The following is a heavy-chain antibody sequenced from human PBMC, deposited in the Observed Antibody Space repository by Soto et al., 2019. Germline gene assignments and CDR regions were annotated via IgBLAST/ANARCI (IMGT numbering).Heavy chain of an antibody. Sequence: PGGSLRLSCAASGFTFNTYAMSWVRQAPGKGLEWVSIISGSGDTTFYADSVKGRFTISRDNAKSTLYLQLNSLRAEDTALYYCARDYSSGPDHSGQRTLVTVSS. CDR2: ISGSGDTT. V-gene: IGHV3-23*01. CDR3: ARDYSSGPDH. J-gene: IGHJ4*02. CDR1: GFTFNTYA. D-gene: IGHD6-19*01.